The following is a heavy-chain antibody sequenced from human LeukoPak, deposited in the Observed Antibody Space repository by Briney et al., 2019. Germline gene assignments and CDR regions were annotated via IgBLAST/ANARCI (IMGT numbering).Heavy chain of an antibody. CDR1: GGSISSGSYY. V-gene: IGHV4-61*02. CDR3: ARVRPYCSSTSCYGYYYMDV. CDR2: IYTSGST. Sequence: SQTLSLTCTVSGGSISSGSYYWSWIRQPAGKGLEWIGRIYTSGSTNYNPSLKSRVTISVDTSKNQFSLKLSSVTAADTAVYYCARVRPYCSSTSCYGYYYMDVWGKGTTVTVSS. D-gene: IGHD2-2*01. J-gene: IGHJ6*03.